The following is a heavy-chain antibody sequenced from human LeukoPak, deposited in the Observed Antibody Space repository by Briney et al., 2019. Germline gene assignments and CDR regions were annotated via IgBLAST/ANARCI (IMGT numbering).Heavy chain of an antibody. J-gene: IGHJ4*02. D-gene: IGHD2/OR15-2a*01. Sequence: PGGSLRLSCAASGFTFSTYSMNWVRQAPGKGLEWISYISSSSDTTLYADSVKGRFTISRDNAKNSLYLQMNRLGAEDTAVFYCARHYCTTTTFSSGAFDYWGQGTLVTVSS. V-gene: IGHV3-48*01. CDR3: ARHYCTTTTFSSGAFDY. CDR2: ISSSSDTT. CDR1: GFTFSTYS.